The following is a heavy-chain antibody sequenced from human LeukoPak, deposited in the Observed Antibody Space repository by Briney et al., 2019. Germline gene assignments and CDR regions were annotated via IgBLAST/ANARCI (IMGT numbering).Heavy chain of an antibody. J-gene: IGHJ4*02. CDR3: TKLAVASADS. CDR1: GVSLSSYE. V-gene: IGHV3-48*03. CDR2: ISPSGSTK. D-gene: IGHD6-19*01. Sequence: PGGSLRLSCAASGVSLSSYEMNWVRQAPGKGLEWVSNISPSGSTKYYADSVKGRFTVSRDNAKNSLYLQMNSLRAGDTGVYYCTKLAVASADSWGQGTLVTVSS.